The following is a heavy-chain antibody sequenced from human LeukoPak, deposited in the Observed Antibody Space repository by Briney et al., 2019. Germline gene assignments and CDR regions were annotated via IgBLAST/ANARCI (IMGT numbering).Heavy chain of an antibody. CDR3: AKGVRFLDWWILDY. V-gene: IGHV3-23*01. CDR2: ISGSDYA. J-gene: IGHJ4*02. Sequence: PGGSLRLSCAASGFTFSNYAMGWVRQAPGKGLEWVSGISGSDYACYTDSVKGRFTISRDNSKNTLYLQTNTLRAEDTAVYYCAKGVRFLDWWILDYWGQGTLVPVSS. D-gene: IGHD3-9*01. CDR1: GFTFSNYA.